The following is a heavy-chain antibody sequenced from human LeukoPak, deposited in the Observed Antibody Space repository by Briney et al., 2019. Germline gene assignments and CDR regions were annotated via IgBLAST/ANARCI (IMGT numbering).Heavy chain of an antibody. D-gene: IGHD5-18*01. CDR3: AREFTSYGYDY. J-gene: IGHJ4*02. CDR2: INWKGGNT. CDR1: GFTFDDYG. Sequence: GSLRLSCAASGFTFDDYGISWVRQAPGKGLGWVSGINWKGGNTGYADSVKGRFTISRDNAKNSLYLQMNSLRAEDTAVYYCAREFTSYGYDYWGQGTLVTVSS. V-gene: IGHV3-20*04.